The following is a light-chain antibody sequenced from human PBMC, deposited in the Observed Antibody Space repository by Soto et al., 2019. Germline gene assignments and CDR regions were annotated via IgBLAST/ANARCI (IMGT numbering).Light chain of an antibody. Sequence: QSALTQSPSASASLGASVKLTCTLSSDYSTYAVAWHQQQPEKGPRYLMRLNSDGIHSKGDGIPDRFSGSSSGAERYLTISSLQSEDEADYYCQTWGTGIRVVFGGGTKLTVL. CDR2: LNSDGIH. CDR1: SDYSTYA. V-gene: IGLV4-69*01. CDR3: QTWGTGIRVV. J-gene: IGLJ2*01.